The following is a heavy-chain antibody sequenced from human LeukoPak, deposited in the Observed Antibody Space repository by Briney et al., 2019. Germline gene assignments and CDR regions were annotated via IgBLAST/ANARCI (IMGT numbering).Heavy chain of an antibody. D-gene: IGHD3-22*01. J-gene: IGHJ3*02. Sequence: GESLKISCKGSGYSFTSYWIGWVRPMPGKGLEWMGIIYPDDSDTRYSPSFQGQVTISADKSISTAYLQWSSLKASDTAMYYCARRRSWGYYYDSSGYFDAFDIWGQGTRVTVSS. CDR3: ARRRSWGYYYDSSGYFDAFDI. V-gene: IGHV5-51*01. CDR2: IYPDDSDT. CDR1: GYSFTSYW.